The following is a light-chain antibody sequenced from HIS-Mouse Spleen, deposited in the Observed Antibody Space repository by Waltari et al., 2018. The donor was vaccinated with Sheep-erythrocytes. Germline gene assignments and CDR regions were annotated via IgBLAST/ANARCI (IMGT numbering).Light chain of an antibody. V-gene: IGLV2-11*01. Sequence: QSALTQPRSVSGSPGQSVTISCTGTSSDVGGYNYVSWYQQHPGKAPKLMIYDVSKRPSGVPDRFFGSKSGNTASLTISGLQAEDEADYYCCSYAGSYTFWVFGGGTKLTVL. J-gene: IGLJ3*02. CDR2: DVS. CDR3: CSYAGSYTFWV. CDR1: SSDVGGYNY.